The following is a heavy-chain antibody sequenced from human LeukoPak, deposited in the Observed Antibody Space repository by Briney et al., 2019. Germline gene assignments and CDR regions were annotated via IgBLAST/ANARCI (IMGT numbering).Heavy chain of an antibody. CDR3: VRSGIAAAGTGY. CDR1: GFTFSTYW. CDR2: IKLDGSEK. D-gene: IGHD6-13*01. V-gene: IGHV3-7*01. Sequence: GGSLRLSCAASGFTFSTYWMSWVRQAPGKGLEWVANIKLDGSEKYYVDSVKGRFTISRDNAKNSLYLQMNSLRVEDTAEYYCVRSGIAAAGTGYWGQGTLVTVSS. J-gene: IGHJ4*02.